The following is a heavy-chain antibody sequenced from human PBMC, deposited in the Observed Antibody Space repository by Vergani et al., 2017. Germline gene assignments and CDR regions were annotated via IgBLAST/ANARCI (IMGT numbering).Heavy chain of an antibody. CDR2: IWYDGSNK. CDR1: GFTFSSYG. J-gene: IGHJ4*02. D-gene: IGHD6-19*01. Sequence: QVQLVESGGGVVQPGRSLRLSCAASGFTFSSYGMHWVRQAPGKGLEWVAVIWYDGSNKYYADSVKGRFTISRDNSKNTLYLQMNSLRAEDTAVYYCARRDPHSSGWNEIDYWGQGTLVTVSS. CDR3: ARRDPHSSGWNEIDY. V-gene: IGHV3-33*01.